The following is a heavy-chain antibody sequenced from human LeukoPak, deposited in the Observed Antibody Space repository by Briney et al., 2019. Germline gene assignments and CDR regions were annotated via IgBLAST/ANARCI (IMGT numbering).Heavy chain of an antibody. D-gene: IGHD4-17*01. V-gene: IGHV3-20*04. CDR2: INWNGGST. CDR1: GFTFDDYG. J-gene: IGHJ4*02. CDR3: ARDYGDYVILDY. Sequence: GGSLRLSCAASGFTFDDYGMSWVRQAPGKGLEWVSGINWNGGSTGYADSVKGRFTISRDNAKNSLYLQMNSLRAEDTALHYCARDYGDYVILDYWGQGTLVTVSS.